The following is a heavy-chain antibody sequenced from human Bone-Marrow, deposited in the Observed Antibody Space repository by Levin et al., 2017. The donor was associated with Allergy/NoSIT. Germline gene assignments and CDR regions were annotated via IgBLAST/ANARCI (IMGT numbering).Heavy chain of an antibody. CDR3: ARLLPFESGSYYRPFDI. D-gene: IGHD3-10*01. CDR2: IKQDGSEN. CDR1: GFTFRNFW. J-gene: IGHJ3*02. Sequence: HPGGSLRLSCAASGFTFRNFWMTWVRQVPGKGLEWVATIKQDGSENFYVDSVKGRFIIFRDNPSNSVYLQMNSLRVDDTAVYYCARLLPFESGSYYRPFDIWGQGTMVTVSS. V-gene: IGHV3-7*04.